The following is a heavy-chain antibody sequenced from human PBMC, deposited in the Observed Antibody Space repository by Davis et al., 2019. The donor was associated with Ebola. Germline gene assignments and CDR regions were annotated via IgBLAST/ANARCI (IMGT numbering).Heavy chain of an antibody. Sequence: MPSETLSLTCTVSGGSISSGGYYWSWIRQHPGKGLEWIGYIYYSGSTYYNPSLKSRVTISVDTSKNQFSLKLSSVTAADTAVYYCARGNPGLLDGMDVWGQGTTVTVSS. CDR2: IYYSGST. V-gene: IGHV4-31*03. CDR3: ARGNPGLLDGMDV. J-gene: IGHJ6*02. CDR1: GGSISSGGYY.